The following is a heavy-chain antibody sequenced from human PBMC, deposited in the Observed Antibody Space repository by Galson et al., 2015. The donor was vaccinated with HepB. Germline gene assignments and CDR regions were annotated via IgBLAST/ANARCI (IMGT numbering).Heavy chain of an antibody. J-gene: IGHJ3*02. Sequence: SLRLSCAASGFTFSSYAMSWVRQAPGKGLEWVPAISGSGGSTYYADSVKGRFTISRDNSKNTLYLQMNSLRAEDTAVYYCAKDLSLEQSPRPHKIGGAFDIWGQGTMVTVSS. V-gene: IGHV3-23*01. CDR3: AKDLSLEQSPRPHKIGGAFDI. CDR2: ISGSGGST. D-gene: IGHD1/OR15-1a*01. CDR1: GFTFSSYA.